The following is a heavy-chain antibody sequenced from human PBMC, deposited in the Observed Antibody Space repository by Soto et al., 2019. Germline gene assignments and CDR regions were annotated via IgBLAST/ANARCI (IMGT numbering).Heavy chain of an antibody. V-gene: IGHV3-74*01. CDR1: GFSFSTFW. CDR3: ARYCTGGSCPHGFDY. D-gene: IGHD2-15*01. CDR2: INSDGSST. Sequence: GGSLRLSCEASGFSFSTFWMHWVRQDPEKGLVWVSRINSDGSSTDYADSVKGRFTISRDNAKNTLYLQMNSLRVDDTAVYSCARYCTGGSCPHGFDYWGQGSPVTVSS. J-gene: IGHJ4*02.